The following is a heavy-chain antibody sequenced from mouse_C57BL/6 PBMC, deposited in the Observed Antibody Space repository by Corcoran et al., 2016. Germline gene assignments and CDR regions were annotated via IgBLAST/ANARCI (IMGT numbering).Heavy chain of an antibody. CDR2: INTYSGVP. CDR3: ARNFDV. Sequence: QIQLVQSGPELKKPGETVKISCKASGYTFTTYGMSWVKQAPGKGVKWMGWINTYSGVPTYADDFKGRFAFSLETSASTAYLQINNLKNEDTATYFCARNFDVWGTGTTVTVSS. J-gene: IGHJ1*03. CDR1: GYTFTTYG. V-gene: IGHV9-3*01.